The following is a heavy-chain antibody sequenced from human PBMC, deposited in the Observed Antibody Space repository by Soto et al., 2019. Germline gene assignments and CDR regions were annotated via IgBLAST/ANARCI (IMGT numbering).Heavy chain of an antibody. CDR1: GYTFTSYG. D-gene: IGHD3-3*01. CDR2: ISAYNGNT. J-gene: IGHJ3*02. CDR3: ARDQDDFWSGYFPPWAFDI. V-gene: IGHV1-18*01. Sequence: ASVKVSCKASGYTFTSYGISWVRQAPGQGLEWMGWISAYNGNTNYAQKNQGRVTMTTDTSTSTAYMELRSLRSDDTAVYYCARDQDDFWSGYFPPWAFDIWGQGTMVTVSS.